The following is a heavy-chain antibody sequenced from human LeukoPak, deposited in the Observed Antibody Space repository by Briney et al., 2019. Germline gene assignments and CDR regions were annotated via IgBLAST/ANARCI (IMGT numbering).Heavy chain of an antibody. D-gene: IGHD2-2*02. Sequence: SETLSLTCAVYGGSFSGHYWSWIRQPPGKGLEWIGEINHSGSTNYNPSLKSRVTISVDTSKNQFSLKLSSVTAADTAVYYCARIPVVVPTAISSNMDVWAKGPRSPSP. CDR2: INHSGST. CDR1: GGSFSGHY. CDR3: ARIPVVVPTAISSNMDV. V-gene: IGHV4-34*01. J-gene: IGHJ6*03.